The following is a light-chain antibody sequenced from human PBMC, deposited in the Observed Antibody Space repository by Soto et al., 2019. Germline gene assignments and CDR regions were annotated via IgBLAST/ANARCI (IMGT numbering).Light chain of an antibody. Sequence: EIVLTQSPGTLSLSPGERATLSSRASQSVAKNYLAGYQQEAGQAPRLLIYDASSRATGISDRFSGSGSGTDFTLTISRLEPEDFAVYYCHQYASSPQTFGQGTKVEIK. CDR3: HQYASSPQT. V-gene: IGKV3-20*01. CDR1: QSVAKNY. CDR2: DAS. J-gene: IGKJ1*01.